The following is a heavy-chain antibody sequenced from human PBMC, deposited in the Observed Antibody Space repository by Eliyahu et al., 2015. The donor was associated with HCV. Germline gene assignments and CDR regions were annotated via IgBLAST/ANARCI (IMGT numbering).Heavy chain of an antibody. J-gene: IGHJ4*02. CDR1: GFTFXXXX. Sequence: EVQLVESGGGLVQPGGSLRLSCAASGFTFXXXXXHWVRQVPGKSXVWVARISGDGSATSYADSVKGRFTMTRDNAKNTLYLQMNSLRAEDTAVYYCTRAEFPYYYDSSGYYFDYWGQGTPVTVSS. V-gene: IGHV3-74*01. CDR3: TRAEFPYYYDSSGYYFDY. CDR2: ISGDGSAT. D-gene: IGHD3-22*01.